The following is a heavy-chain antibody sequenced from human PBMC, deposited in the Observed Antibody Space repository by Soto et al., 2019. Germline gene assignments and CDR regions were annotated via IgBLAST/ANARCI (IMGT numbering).Heavy chain of an antibody. J-gene: IGHJ4*02. D-gene: IGHD3-9*01. CDR3: AREDILGVRSFDY. CDR1: GFTFSGYS. CDR2: ISSGSKTI. V-gene: IGHV3-48*02. Sequence: GGSLRLSCAASGFTFSGYSVNWVRQAPGKGLEWVSYISSGSKTIYYADSVKGRFTVSRDNAKNSQYLQMNSLRDEDTAVYYCAREDILGVRSFDYWGQGTLVTVSS.